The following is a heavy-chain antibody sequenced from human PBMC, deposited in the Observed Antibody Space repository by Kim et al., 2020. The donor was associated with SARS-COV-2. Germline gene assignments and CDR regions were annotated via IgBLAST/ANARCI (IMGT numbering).Heavy chain of an antibody. Sequence: LETLSLTCAVYGGSFSGYYWSWIRQPPGKGLEWIGEINHSGSTNYNPSLKSRVTISVDTSKNQFSLKLSSVTAADTAVYYGARDRLPDISRGFGMDVWGQGTTVTVSS. D-gene: IGHD6-13*01. V-gene: IGHV4-34*01. J-gene: IGHJ6*02. CDR3: ARDRLPDISRGFGMDV. CDR2: INHSGST. CDR1: GGSFSGYY.